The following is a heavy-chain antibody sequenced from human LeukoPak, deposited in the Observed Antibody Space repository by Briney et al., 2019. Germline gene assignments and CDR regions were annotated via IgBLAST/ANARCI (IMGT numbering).Heavy chain of an antibody. CDR2: ISSSSSYT. Sequence: GGSLRLSCTASGFTFSDYYMSWIRQAPGKGLEWVSYISSSSSYTNYADSVKGRFTISRDNAKNSLYLQMNSLRAEDTAVYYCARDFANGYSYGIPDYYGMDVWGQGTTVTVSS. CDR1: GFTFSDYY. D-gene: IGHD5-18*01. CDR3: ARDFANGYSYGIPDYYGMDV. V-gene: IGHV3-11*06. J-gene: IGHJ6*02.